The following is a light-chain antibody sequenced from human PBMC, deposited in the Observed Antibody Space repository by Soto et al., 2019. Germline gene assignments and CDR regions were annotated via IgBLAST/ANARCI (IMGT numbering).Light chain of an antibody. Sequence: VLTQPPSVSWAPGQRVSISCTGSTSNIGAPYDVHWYQHLPGTAPKLLIYGDNNRPSGFPDRFSGSKSGTSASLAITRIQAEDEADYYCQSYDISXHNYAFGTGTKXTXL. J-gene: IGLJ1*01. V-gene: IGLV1-40*01. CDR2: GDN. CDR3: QSYDISXHNYA. CDR1: TSNIGAPYD.